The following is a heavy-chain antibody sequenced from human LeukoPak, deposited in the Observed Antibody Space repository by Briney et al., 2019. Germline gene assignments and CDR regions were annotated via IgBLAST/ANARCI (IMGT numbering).Heavy chain of an antibody. D-gene: IGHD3-16*01. J-gene: IGHJ3*02. CDR1: GYTFTSYW. Sequence: GESLKISCKGSGYTFTSYWIGWVRQMPGKCLDWMGIIYPGDSDTRYSPSFQGQVTISADKSISAAYLQWSSLKASDTAVYFCARHRDYVPDIWGQGTMVTVSS. CDR2: IYPGDSDT. CDR3: ARHRDYVPDI. V-gene: IGHV5-51*01.